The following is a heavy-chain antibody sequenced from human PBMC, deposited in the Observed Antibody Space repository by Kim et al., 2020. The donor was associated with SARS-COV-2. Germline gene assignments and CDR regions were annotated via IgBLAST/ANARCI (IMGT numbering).Heavy chain of an antibody. J-gene: IGHJ6*02. CDR1: GFTFSSYS. CDR2: ISSSSSTI. Sequence: GGSLRLSCAASGFTFSSYSMNWVRQAPGKGLEWVSYISSSSSTIYYADSVKGRFTISRDNAKNSLYLQMNSLRDEDTAVYYCARDRAYDFWSGWTYYYYYYGMDVWGQGTTVTVSS. CDR3: ARDRAYDFWSGWTYYYYYYGMDV. V-gene: IGHV3-48*02. D-gene: IGHD3-3*01.